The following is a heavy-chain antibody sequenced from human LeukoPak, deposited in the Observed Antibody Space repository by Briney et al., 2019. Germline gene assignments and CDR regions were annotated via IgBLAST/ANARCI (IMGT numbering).Heavy chain of an antibody. CDR1: GFTFSSYS. V-gene: IGHV3-21*01. D-gene: IGHD3-10*01. Sequence: GGSLRLACAASGFTFSSYSMNWVGQAPGKGLEWVSSISSSSSYIYYADSVKGRFTISRDNAKNSLYLQMNSLRAEDTAVYYCARDFGGWFDPWGQGTLVTVSS. CDR3: ARDFGGWFDP. CDR2: ISSSSSYI. J-gene: IGHJ5*02.